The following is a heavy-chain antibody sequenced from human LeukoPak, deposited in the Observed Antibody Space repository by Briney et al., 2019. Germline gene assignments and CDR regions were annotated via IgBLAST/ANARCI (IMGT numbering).Heavy chain of an antibody. J-gene: IGHJ4*02. V-gene: IGHV4-4*07. D-gene: IGHD1-26*01. CDR3: ARENSGSYREFDY. CDR1: GGSISSYY. CDR2: IYTSGST. Sequence: SETLSLTCTVSGGSISSYYWSWIRQPAGKGLEWIGRIYTSGSTNYNASLKSRVSMSVDTSKNQFSLELSSVTAADTAVFYCARENSGSYREFDYWGQGTLVTVSS.